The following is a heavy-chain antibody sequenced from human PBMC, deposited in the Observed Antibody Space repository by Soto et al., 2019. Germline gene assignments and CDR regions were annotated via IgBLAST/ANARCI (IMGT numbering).Heavy chain of an antibody. CDR2: IFYSGST. D-gene: IGHD6-19*01. CDR3: ARVGSSGWSPDY. V-gene: IGHV4-59*11. J-gene: IGHJ4*02. Sequence: LSLTCTVSGGSITGHYWIWIRQPPGEGMEWIGYIFYSGSTTYNNNPSLKSRVTISVDTSKNQFSLKLSSVTAADTAVYYCARVGSSGWSPDYWGQGTLVTVSS. CDR1: GGSITGHY.